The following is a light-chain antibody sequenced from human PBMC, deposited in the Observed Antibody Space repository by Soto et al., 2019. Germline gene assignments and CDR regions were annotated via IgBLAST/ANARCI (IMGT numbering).Light chain of an antibody. CDR3: QQFQRYTWR. CDR2: KAS. V-gene: IGKV1-5*03. J-gene: IGKJ1*01. Sequence: DIQMTQSPSTLSASVGDRVTITCRASQSVDTCLAWYQQKTGKAPHHLIYKASSLETGVPSRFSGSGSVTEFTLNISSIQPDDSPSYYNQQFQRYTWRFGQETKMEIK. CDR1: QSVDTC.